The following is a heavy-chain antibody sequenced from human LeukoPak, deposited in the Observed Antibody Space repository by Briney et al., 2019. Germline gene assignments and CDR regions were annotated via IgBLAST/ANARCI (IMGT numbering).Heavy chain of an antibody. CDR1: GFTFSSYA. CDR2: ISASGGST. D-gene: IGHD5-12*01. J-gene: IGHJ4*02. CDR3: AKGLHGYDFDY. V-gene: IGHV3-23*01. Sequence: GGSLRLSCAASGFTFSSYAMGWVRQAPGKGLEWVSRISASGGSTYYADSVKGRFTISRDNSKNTLYLQLNSLRAEDTAVYYCAKGLHGYDFDYWGQGALVTVCS.